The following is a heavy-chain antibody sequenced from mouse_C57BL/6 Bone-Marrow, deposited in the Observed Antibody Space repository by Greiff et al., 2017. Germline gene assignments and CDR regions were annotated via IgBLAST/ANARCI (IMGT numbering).Heavy chain of an antibody. J-gene: IGHJ3*01. Sequence: VQLQQPGAELVMPGASVKLSCKASGYTFTSYWMHWVKQRPGQGLEWIGEIDPSDSYTNYNQKFKGKSTLTVDKSSSTAYMQLSSLTSEDSAVYYCARPDYDVAWFAYWGQGTLVTVSA. CDR3: ARPDYDVAWFAY. V-gene: IGHV1-69*01. CDR1: GYTFTSYW. D-gene: IGHD2-4*01. CDR2: IDPSDSYT.